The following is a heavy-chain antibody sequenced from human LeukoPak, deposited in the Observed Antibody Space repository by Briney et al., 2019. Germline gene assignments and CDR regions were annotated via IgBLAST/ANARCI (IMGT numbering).Heavy chain of an antibody. Sequence: SGGFLRLSCAASGFTFTNYGMHRVRQAPGKGLEWVAVIWNDGSNKYYADSVKGRFTISRDNSKNTLYLQMNSLRAEDTAVYYCARDMSSYGLGYWGQGTLVTVSS. D-gene: IGHD5-18*01. CDR1: GFTFTNYG. CDR2: IWNDGSNK. CDR3: ARDMSSYGLGY. V-gene: IGHV3-33*01. J-gene: IGHJ4*02.